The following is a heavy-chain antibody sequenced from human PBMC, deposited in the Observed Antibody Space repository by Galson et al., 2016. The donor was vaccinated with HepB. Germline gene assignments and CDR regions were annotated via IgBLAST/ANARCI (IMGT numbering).Heavy chain of an antibody. CDR3: ARAAHSSGYCDVFDI. J-gene: IGHJ3*02. CDR2: ISPEDISK. Sequence: SMRFSCAVSGKTLRNLLIHWVRQPPGKGLQWVAAISPEDISKYYTDSVKGRFTISRDISGKTVDLQMNSLRAEDTAVYDCARAAHSSGYCDVFDIWGQGTKVTVSS. CDR1: GKTLRNLL. V-gene: IGHV3-30-3*01. D-gene: IGHD3-22*01.